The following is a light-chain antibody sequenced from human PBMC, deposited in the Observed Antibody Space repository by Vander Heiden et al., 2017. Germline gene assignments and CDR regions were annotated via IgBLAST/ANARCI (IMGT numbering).Light chain of an antibody. CDR3: QVWDSSSYHWV. CDR2: DNS. J-gene: IGLJ3*02. CDR1: NIGSKS. Sequence: SYVPTQPPSVSVASGKTATITCGGNNIGSKSVHWYRQKPGQAPVLVVYDNSDRPSGIPERFSGSNSGNTATLTITRVEAGDEADYYCQVWDSSSYHWVFGGGTKLTVL. V-gene: IGLV3-21*03.